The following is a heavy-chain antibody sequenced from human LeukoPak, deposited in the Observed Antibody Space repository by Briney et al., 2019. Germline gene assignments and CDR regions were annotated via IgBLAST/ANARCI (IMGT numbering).Heavy chain of an antibody. CDR3: ARGMSLCNGDY. CDR1: GFTFSTDW. CDR2: IKPDGSDK. Sequence: PGGSLNPSVASSGFTFSTDWITGVRQAPGKGLEWVANIKPDGSDKYYVDSVKGRFTISRDNAKNSLYLQRNTVRAEDAAVFFCARGMSLCNGDYWGQGTLVSVYS. J-gene: IGHJ4*02. V-gene: IGHV3-7*01.